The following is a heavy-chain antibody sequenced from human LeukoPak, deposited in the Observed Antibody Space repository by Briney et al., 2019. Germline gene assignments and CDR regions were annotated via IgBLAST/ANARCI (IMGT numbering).Heavy chain of an antibody. CDR2: ISSSSSYI. D-gene: IGHD6-13*01. V-gene: IGHV3-21*01. Sequence: PGGSLRLSCAASGFTFSSCSMNWVRQAPGKGLEWVSSISSSSSYIYYADSVKGRFTISRDNAKNSLYLQMNSLRAEDTAVYYCARDSYSSSWWVIDYWGQGTLVTVSS. CDR1: GFTFSSCS. CDR3: ARDSYSSSWWVIDY. J-gene: IGHJ4*02.